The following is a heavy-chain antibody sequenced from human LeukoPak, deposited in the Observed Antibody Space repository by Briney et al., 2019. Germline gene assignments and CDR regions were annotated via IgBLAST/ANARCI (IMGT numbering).Heavy chain of an antibody. V-gene: IGHV3-11*01. J-gene: IGHJ4*02. CDR1: EFTFSDFH. CDR3: ARETPRGVAAARSHFDY. CDR2: ISRSGGTF. D-gene: IGHD6-13*01. Sequence: GGSLRLSCAASEFTFSDFHMNWIRQAPGKGLEWVAHISRSGGTFYYTDSVKGRFTISRDNAKNSLYLQMNSLRDEDTAVYYCARETPRGVAAARSHFDYWGQGTLVTVSS.